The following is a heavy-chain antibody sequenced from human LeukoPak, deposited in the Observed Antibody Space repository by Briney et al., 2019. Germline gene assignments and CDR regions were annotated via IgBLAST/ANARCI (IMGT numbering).Heavy chain of an antibody. CDR2: IGYTSTDK. CDR3: VRGDNRDY. D-gene: IGHD1-14*01. V-gene: IGHV3-21*01. J-gene: IGHJ4*02. CDR1: GFPFSGFA. Sequence: PGGSLRLSCAASGFPFSGFAMSWVRQAPGKGLEWVSSIGYTSTDKYYVASVKGRFTISRDNAENSLYLQMNSLRAEDSAAYYCVRGDNRDYWGQGTLVTVSS.